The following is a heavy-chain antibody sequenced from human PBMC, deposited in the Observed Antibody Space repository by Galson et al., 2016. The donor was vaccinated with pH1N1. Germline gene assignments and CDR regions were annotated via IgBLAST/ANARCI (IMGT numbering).Heavy chain of an antibody. CDR2: ISSYGGSP. J-gene: IGHJ6*02. CDR3: ARSLNYDSWSGYSDYSMDV. D-gene: IGHD3-3*01. V-gene: IGHV3-64*01. Sequence: SLRLSCAASGFTFSNHAMHWVRQAPGKGLEYVAGISSYGGSPQYANSVEDRFIFSRVNTKNTLYLQMGSLSVEDMAVYYCARSLNYDSWSGYSDYSMDVWGQGTTVTVSS. CDR1: GFTFSNHA.